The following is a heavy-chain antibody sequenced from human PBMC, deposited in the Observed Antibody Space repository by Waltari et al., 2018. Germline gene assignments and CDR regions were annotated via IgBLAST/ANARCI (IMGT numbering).Heavy chain of an antibody. CDR2: IRYDGSNK. Sequence: QVQLVESGGGVVQPGGSLRLSCPASGFTFISYGLPWVRQAPGKGLEWVAFIRYDGSNKYYADSVKGRFTISRDNSKNTLYLQMNSLRAEDTAVYYCAKDLGGVIDYWGQGTLVTVSS. D-gene: IGHD1-26*01. CDR3: AKDLGGVIDY. CDR1: GFTFISYG. J-gene: IGHJ4*02. V-gene: IGHV3-30*02.